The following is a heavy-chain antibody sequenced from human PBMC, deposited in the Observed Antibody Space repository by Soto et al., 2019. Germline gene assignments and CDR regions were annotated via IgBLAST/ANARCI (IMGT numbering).Heavy chain of an antibody. J-gene: IGHJ6*02. CDR2: IDPSDSYT. D-gene: IGHD4-4*01. V-gene: IGHV5-10-1*01. Sequence: GESLKISCKGSGYSFTSYWISWVRQMPGKGLEWMGRIDPSDSYTNYSPSFQGHVTISADKSISTAYLQWSSLKASDTAMYYCASHPATVTTHYYYYYGMDVWGQGTTVTVS. CDR1: GYSFTSYW. CDR3: ASHPATVTTHYYYYYGMDV.